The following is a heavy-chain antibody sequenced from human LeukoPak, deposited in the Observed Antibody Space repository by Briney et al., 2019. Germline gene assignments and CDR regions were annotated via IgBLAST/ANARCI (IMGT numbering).Heavy chain of an antibody. D-gene: IGHD4-23*01. CDR3: AKDHLLLRWFYFDY. CDR2: ISYDGSNK. CDR1: GFTFSSYA. Sequence: PGGSLRLSCAASGFTFSSYAMHWVRQAPGKGLEWVAVISYDGSNKYYTDSVKGRFTISRDNSKNTLYLQMNSLRAEDTAVYYCAKDHLLLRWFYFDYWGQGTLVTVSS. V-gene: IGHV3-30-3*01. J-gene: IGHJ4*02.